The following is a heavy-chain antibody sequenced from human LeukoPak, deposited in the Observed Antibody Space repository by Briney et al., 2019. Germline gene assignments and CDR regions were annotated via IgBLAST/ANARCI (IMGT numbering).Heavy chain of an antibody. V-gene: IGHV4-59*01. D-gene: IGHD3-22*01. CDR3: ARGGWNKFDY. CDR2: IYYSGST. Sequence: SETMSLTCTVSGGSISSYYWSWIRQPPGKGLEWIGYIYYSGSTNYNPSLKSRVTISVDTSKNQFSLKLSSVTAADTAVYYCARGGWNKFDYWGQGTLVTVSS. J-gene: IGHJ4*02. CDR1: GGSISSYY.